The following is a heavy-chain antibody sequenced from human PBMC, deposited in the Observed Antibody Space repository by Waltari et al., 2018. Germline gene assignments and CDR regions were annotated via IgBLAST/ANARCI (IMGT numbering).Heavy chain of an antibody. CDR3: ARDGVGVAAAGGYFYYSFMDV. CDR2: IYTSGSI. Sequence: QVQLQESGPGLVKPSETLSLTCTVSGASISTYNWSWIRQPAGKGLEWIGRIYTSGSINYNPSLKSRVTMSVDTSKNQFSLKVTSVTAADRGVYYCARDGVGVAAAGGYFYYSFMDVWGEGTTVTISS. V-gene: IGHV4-4*07. D-gene: IGHD2-2*01. CDR1: GASISTYN. J-gene: IGHJ6*03.